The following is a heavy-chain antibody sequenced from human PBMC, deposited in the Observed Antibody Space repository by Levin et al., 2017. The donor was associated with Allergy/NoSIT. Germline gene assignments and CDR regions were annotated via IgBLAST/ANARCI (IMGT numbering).Heavy chain of an antibody. V-gene: IGHV3-11*05. CDR1: GFIVSDSY. J-gene: IGHJ4*02. D-gene: IGHD3-10*01. CDR3: ARGRVPNDY. Sequence: GGSLRLSCAASGFIVSDSYMSWIRQAPGKGLEWVSYISRGNSYTNHLDSVKGRFTISRDNAKNSLYLQMDSLRAEDTAIYYCARGRVPNDYWGQGTLVTVSS. CDR2: ISRGNSYT.